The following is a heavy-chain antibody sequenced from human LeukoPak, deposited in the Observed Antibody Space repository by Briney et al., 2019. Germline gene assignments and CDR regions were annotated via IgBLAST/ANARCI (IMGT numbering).Heavy chain of an antibody. Sequence: TGGSLRLSCAASGFTFSSYGMHWVRQAPGKGLEWVAVISYDGSNKYYADSVKGRFTISRDNSKNTLYLQMNSLRVDDTAVYYCAKDGTREIRFGKIPHYFDYWGQGTLVTVSS. CDR3: AKDGTREIRFGKIPHYFDY. D-gene: IGHD3-10*01. V-gene: IGHV3-30*18. CDR1: GFTFSSYG. CDR2: ISYDGSNK. J-gene: IGHJ4*02.